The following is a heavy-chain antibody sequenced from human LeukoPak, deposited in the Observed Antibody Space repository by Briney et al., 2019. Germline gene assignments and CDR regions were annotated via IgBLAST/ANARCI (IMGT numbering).Heavy chain of an antibody. J-gene: IGHJ4*02. CDR3: AKDLSSIMITFGGVTVWEISFDY. V-gene: IGHV3-23*01. CDR2: ISGSGGST. CDR1: GFTFSSYA. Sequence: PGRSLRLSCAASGFTFSSYAMSWVRQAPGKGLEWVSAISGSGGSTYYADSVKGRFTISRDNSKNTLYLQMNSLRAEDTAVYYCAKDLSSIMITFGGVTVWEISFDYWGQGTLVTVSS. D-gene: IGHD3-16*02.